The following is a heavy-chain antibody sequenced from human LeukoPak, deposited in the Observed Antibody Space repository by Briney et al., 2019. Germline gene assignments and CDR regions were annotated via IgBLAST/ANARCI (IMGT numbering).Heavy chain of an antibody. D-gene: IGHD2-2*01. CDR2: ISSSGSTI. V-gene: IGHV3-48*03. CDR3: ARADIVVVPAAMEGPFDI. Sequence: RGSLRLSCAASGFTFSSYEMNWVRQAPGKGLEWVSYISSSGSTIYYADSVKGRFAISRDNAKNSLYLQMNSLRAEDTAVYYCARADIVVVPAAMEGPFDIWGQGTMVTVSS. CDR1: GFTFSSYE. J-gene: IGHJ3*02.